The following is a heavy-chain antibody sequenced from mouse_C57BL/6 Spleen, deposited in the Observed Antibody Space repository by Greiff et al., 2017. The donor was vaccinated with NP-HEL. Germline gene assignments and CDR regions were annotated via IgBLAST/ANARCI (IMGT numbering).Heavy chain of an antibody. V-gene: IGHV1-81*01. CDR2: IYPRSGNT. D-gene: IGHD2-3*01. CDR1: GYTFTSYG. CDR3: ARVYDGYYGFDY. J-gene: IGHJ2*01. Sequence: VQGVESGAELARPGASVKLSCKASGYTFTSYGISWVKQRTGQGLEWIGEIYPRSGNTYYNEKFKGKATLTADKSSSTACMELRSLTSEDSAVYFCARVYDGYYGFDYWGQGTTLTVSS.